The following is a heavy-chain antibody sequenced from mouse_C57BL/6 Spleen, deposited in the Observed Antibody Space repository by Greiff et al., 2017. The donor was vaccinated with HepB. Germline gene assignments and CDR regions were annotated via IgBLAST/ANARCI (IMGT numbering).Heavy chain of an antibody. Sequence: EVKLMESEGGLVQPGSSMKLSCTASGFTFSDYYMAWVRQVPEKGLEWVANINYDGSSTYYLDSLKSRFIISRDNAKNILYLQMSSLKSEDTATYYCARDGRFYAMDYWGQGTSVTVSS. V-gene: IGHV5-16*01. CDR1: GFTFSDYY. CDR3: ARDGRFYAMDY. D-gene: IGHD4-1*01. J-gene: IGHJ4*01. CDR2: INYDGSST.